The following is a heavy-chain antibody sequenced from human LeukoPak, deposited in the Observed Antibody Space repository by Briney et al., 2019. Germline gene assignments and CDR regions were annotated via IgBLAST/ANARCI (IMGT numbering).Heavy chain of an antibody. V-gene: IGHV7-4-1*02. CDR2: INTNTGNP. J-gene: IGHJ4*02. Sequence: ASVKVSCKASGYTFTSYAMNWVRQAPGQGLEWMGWINTNTGNPTYAQGFTGRFVFSLDTSVSTAYLQISSLKAEDTAVYYCARGPRYYDILAAKGLFDYWGQGTLVTVSS. CDR3: ARGPRYYDILAAKGLFDY. CDR1: GYTFTSYA. D-gene: IGHD3-9*01.